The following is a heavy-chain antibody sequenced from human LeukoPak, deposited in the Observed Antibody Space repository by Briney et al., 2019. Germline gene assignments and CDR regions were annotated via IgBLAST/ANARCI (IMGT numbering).Heavy chain of an antibody. CDR2: IYYSGST. CDR1: GGSISSGDYY. D-gene: IGHD2-2*01. Sequence: SQTLSLTCTVSGGSISSGDYYWSWIRQPPGKGLEWIGYIYYSGSTYYNPSLKSRVTISVDTSKNQFSLKLSSVTAADTAVYYCAREWYYSSTSCYWGWFDPWGQGTLVTVSS. J-gene: IGHJ5*02. CDR3: AREWYYSSTSCYWGWFDP. V-gene: IGHV4-30-4*08.